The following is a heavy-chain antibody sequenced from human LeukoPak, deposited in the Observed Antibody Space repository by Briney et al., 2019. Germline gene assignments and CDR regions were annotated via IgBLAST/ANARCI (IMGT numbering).Heavy chain of an antibody. J-gene: IGHJ4*02. CDR3: ARAFLGGDY. V-gene: IGHV3-48*02. CDR1: GFTFSTYS. Sequence: PGGSLRLSCVASGFTFSTYSMNWVRQAPGKGLEWVSYISDTSYTIYYADPVKGRFTISRDNAKNPLYLQMSRLRDEDTAVYYCARAFLGGDYWGQGTLVTVSS. D-gene: IGHD3-3*02. CDR2: ISDTSYTI.